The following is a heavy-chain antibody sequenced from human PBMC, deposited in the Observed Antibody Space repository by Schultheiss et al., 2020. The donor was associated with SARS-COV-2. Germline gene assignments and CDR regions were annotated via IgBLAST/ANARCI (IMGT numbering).Heavy chain of an antibody. D-gene: IGHD3-3*01. V-gene: IGHV3-48*04. J-gene: IGHJ4*02. CDR3: ARDPAIFGVVIISYFDY. CDR2: ISSGGSNT. CDR1: GFTFSSYS. Sequence: GGSLRLSCAASGFTFSSYSMNWIRQAPGKGLEWVSYISSGGSNTYYADSVKGRFTISRDNAKNSLYLQMNSLRAEDTAVYYCARDPAIFGVVIISYFDYWGQGTLVTVSS.